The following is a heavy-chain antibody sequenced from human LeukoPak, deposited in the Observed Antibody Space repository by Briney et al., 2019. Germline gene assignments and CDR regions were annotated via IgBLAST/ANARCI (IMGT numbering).Heavy chain of an antibody. J-gene: IGHJ4*02. CDR1: GGSISSYY. Sequence: SETLSLTCTVSGGSISSYYWSWIRRPAGKGLEWIGRIYTSGSTNYNPSLKSRVTMSVDTSKNQFSLKLSSVTAADTAVYYCARAPVRLGELSSDFDYWGQGTLVTVSS. CDR3: ARAPVRLGELSSDFDY. D-gene: IGHD3-16*02. V-gene: IGHV4-4*07. CDR2: IYTSGST.